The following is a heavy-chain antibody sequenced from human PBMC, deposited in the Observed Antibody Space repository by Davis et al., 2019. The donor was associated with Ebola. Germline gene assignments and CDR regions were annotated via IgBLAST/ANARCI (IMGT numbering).Heavy chain of an antibody. J-gene: IGHJ5*02. Sequence: GESLKISCAASGFTFSSYGMHWVRQAPGKGLEWVAVIWYDGSNKYYADSVKGRFTISRDDSKNTAYLQMNSLKTEDTAVYYCTTGIVGANHWGQGTLVTVSS. CDR1: GFTFSSYG. CDR2: IWYDGSNK. V-gene: IGHV3-33*01. D-gene: IGHD1-26*01. CDR3: TTGIVGANH.